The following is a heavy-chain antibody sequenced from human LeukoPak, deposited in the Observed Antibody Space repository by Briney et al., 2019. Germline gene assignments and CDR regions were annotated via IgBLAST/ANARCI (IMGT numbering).Heavy chain of an antibody. D-gene: IGHD3-9*01. Sequence: GGSLRLSCAASGFTFSSYAMSWVRQAPGKGLEWVSAISGSGGSTYYADSVKGRVTISRDNSKNTLYLQMNSLRAEDTAVYYCAKDQGGQYYDILTGYYTPPALDYWGQGTLVTVSS. V-gene: IGHV3-23*01. CDR1: GFTFSSYA. CDR3: AKDQGGQYYDILTGYYTPPALDY. CDR2: ISGSGGST. J-gene: IGHJ4*02.